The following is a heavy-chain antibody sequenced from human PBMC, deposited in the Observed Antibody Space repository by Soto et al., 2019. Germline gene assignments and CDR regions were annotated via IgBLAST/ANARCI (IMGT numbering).Heavy chain of an antibody. CDR1: GYMFTDYY. Sequence: QVQLVQSGAEVRKHGASVKASCKASGYMFTDYYLHWVRQAPGQGLVWMGLSNPRGGGTTYTQRFQGRGAMTRDTASSTVYMELSSLRPEDTAVYYCGRESGDYYHDSKRPYNAFDKLGQGTLVTVSS. D-gene: IGHD3-22*01. J-gene: IGHJ3*02. CDR3: GRESGDYYHDSKRPYNAFDK. CDR2: SNPRGGGT. V-gene: IGHV1-46*03.